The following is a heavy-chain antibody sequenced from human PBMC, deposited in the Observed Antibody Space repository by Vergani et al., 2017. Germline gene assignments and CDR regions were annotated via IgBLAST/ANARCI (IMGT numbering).Heavy chain of an antibody. Sequence: EVQLLESGGGLVQPGGSLRLSCAASGFTFSSYAMSWVRQAPGKGLEWVSAISGSGGSTYYADPVKGRFTISRDNSKNTLYLQMNSLRAEDTAVYYCVARSRSGSTGRHYWGQGTLVTVSS. CDR1: GFTFSSYA. V-gene: IGHV3-23*01. CDR2: ISGSGGST. J-gene: IGHJ4*02. D-gene: IGHD3-3*01. CDR3: VARSRSGSTGRHY.